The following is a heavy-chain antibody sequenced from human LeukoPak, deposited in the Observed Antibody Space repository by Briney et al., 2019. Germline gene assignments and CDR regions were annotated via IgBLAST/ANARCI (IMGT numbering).Heavy chain of an antibody. D-gene: IGHD6-19*01. CDR2: IYTSGST. CDR1: GGSISSYY. Sequence: SETLSLTCTVSGGSISSYYWSWIRQPAGKGLEWIGRIYTSGSTNYNPSLKSRVTMSVDTSKNQFSLKLSSVTAADTAVYYCARDNPDSSGWYEIFYYWGQGTLATVSS. CDR3: ARDNPDSSGWYEIFYY. J-gene: IGHJ4*02. V-gene: IGHV4-4*07.